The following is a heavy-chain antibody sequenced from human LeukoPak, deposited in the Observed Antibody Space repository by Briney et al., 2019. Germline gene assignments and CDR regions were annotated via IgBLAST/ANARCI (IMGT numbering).Heavy chain of an antibody. CDR1: GGSFSGYY. J-gene: IGHJ6*02. V-gene: IGHV4-34*01. D-gene: IGHD2-15*01. CDR2: INHSGST. Sequence: PSETLSLTCAVYGGSFSGYYWSWIRQPPGEGLEWIGEINHSGSTNYNPSLKSRVTISVDTSKNQFSLKLSSVTAADTAVYYCARVCMSGGSCYYYYGMDVWGQGTTVTVSS. CDR3: ARVCMSGGSCYYYYGMDV.